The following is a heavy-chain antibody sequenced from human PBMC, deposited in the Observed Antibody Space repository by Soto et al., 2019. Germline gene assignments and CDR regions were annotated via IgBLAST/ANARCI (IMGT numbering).Heavy chain of an antibody. D-gene: IGHD2-15*01. Sequence: QVQLQESGPGLVKPSQTLSLTCTVSGGSISSGGYYWSWIRQHPGKGLEWIGYIYYSGSTYYNPSLKSRVTISVDTSKNQFSLKLSCVTAADTAVYYCARVRYSSGGSCYPRFDPWGQGTLVTVSS. CDR2: IYYSGST. V-gene: IGHV4-31*03. CDR3: ARVRYSSGGSCYPRFDP. J-gene: IGHJ5*02. CDR1: GGSISSGGYY.